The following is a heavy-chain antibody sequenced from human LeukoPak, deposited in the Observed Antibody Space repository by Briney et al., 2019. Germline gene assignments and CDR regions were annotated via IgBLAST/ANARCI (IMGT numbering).Heavy chain of an antibody. V-gene: IGHV3-23*01. Sequence: PTGGSQRLSCAASGFTFSSYAMSWVRQAPGKGLEWVSAISGSGGSTYYADSVKGRFTISRDNSKNTLYLQMNSLRAEDTAVYYCAKRTTVTTTIDYWGQGTLVTVSS. CDR1: GFTFSSYA. D-gene: IGHD4-17*01. J-gene: IGHJ4*02. CDR2: ISGSGGST. CDR3: AKRTTVTTTIDY.